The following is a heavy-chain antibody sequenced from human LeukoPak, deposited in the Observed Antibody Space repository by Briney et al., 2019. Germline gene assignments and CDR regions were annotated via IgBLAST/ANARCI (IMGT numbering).Heavy chain of an antibody. J-gene: IGHJ4*02. CDR1: GGSIRSYF. D-gene: IGHD1-26*01. Sequence: SGTLSLTCTVSGGSIRSYFWGWVRQPAGKGLEWIGRIYTTGATFYNPSLKTRLTMSIDTSKNQFSLRLTSVVAADTAVYYCARQGYTASYDFLDYWSQGTLVTVSS. V-gene: IGHV4-4*07. CDR2: IYTTGAT. CDR3: ARQGYTASYDFLDY.